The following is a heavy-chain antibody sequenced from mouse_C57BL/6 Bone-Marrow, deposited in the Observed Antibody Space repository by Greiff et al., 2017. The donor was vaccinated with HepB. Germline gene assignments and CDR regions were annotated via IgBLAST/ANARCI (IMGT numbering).Heavy chain of an antibody. J-gene: IGHJ3*01. V-gene: IGHV1-85*01. CDR3: ARSTGPWFAY. CDR2: ISPRDGST. CDR1: GYTFTSYD. D-gene: IGHD4-1*02. Sequence: VQLQQSGPELVKPGASVKLSCKASGYTFTSYDINWVKQRPGQGLEWIGWISPRDGSTKYNEKFKGKATLTVDTSSSTAYMELHSLTSEDSAVYFCARSTGPWFAYWGQGTLVTVSA.